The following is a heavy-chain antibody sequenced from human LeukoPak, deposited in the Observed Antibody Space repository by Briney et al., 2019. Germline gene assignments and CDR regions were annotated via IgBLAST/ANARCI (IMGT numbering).Heavy chain of an antibody. CDR1: GYSFTSYW. D-gene: IGHD7-27*01. CDR3: ARPQKLGSLTFDFDY. Sequence: GESLKISCKGSGYSFTSYWIGWVRQMPGKGLEWMGIIYPGDSDTRYSPSFQGQVTISADKSISTAYLQWSSLKASDTAMYYCARPQKLGSLTFDFDYWGQGTLVTVS. V-gene: IGHV5-51*01. CDR2: IYPGDSDT. J-gene: IGHJ4*02.